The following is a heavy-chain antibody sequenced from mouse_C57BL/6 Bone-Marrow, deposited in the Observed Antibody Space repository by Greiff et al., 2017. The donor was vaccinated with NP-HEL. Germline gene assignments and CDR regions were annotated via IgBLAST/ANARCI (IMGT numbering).Heavy chain of an antibody. Sequence: VQLQQSGAELVKPGASVKISCKASGYAFSSYWMNWVKQRPGKGLEWIGQIYPGDGDTNYNGKFKGKATLTADKSSSTAYMQLSSLTSEDSAVYFCAREGNWDGSRRSYYAMDYWGQGTSVTVSS. D-gene: IGHD1-1*01. V-gene: IGHV1-80*01. CDR3: AREGNWDGSRRSYYAMDY. CDR1: GYAFSSYW. J-gene: IGHJ4*01. CDR2: IYPGDGDT.